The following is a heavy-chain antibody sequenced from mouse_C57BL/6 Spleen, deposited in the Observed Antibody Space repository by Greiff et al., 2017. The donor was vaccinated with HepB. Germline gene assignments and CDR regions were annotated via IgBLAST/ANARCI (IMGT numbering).Heavy chain of an antibody. D-gene: IGHD2-4*01. J-gene: IGHJ4*01. CDR3: ARPRDYDAYYYAMDY. CDR1: GFTFSDYG. CDR2: ISSGSSTI. Sequence: EVQVVESGGGLVKPGGSLKLSCAASGFTFSDYGMHWVRQAPEKGLEWVAYISSGSSTIYYADTVKGRFTISRDNAKNTLFLQMTSLRSEDTAMYYCARPRDYDAYYYAMDYWGQGTSVTVSS. V-gene: IGHV5-17*01.